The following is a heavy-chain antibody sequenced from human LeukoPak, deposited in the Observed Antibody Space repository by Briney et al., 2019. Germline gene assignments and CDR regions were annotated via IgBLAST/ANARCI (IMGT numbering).Heavy chain of an antibody. CDR2: INSGGTT. CDR3: ARNKGVYGSGSYDN. CDR1: GGSFSTYY. D-gene: IGHD3-10*01. V-gene: IGHV3-53*01. J-gene: IGHJ4*02. Sequence: ETLSLTCAVYGGSFSTYYWSWIRQAPGKGLEWVSQINSGGTTYYADSVKGRFTISRDNSKNTLYLQMNSLRAEDTAVYHCARNKGVYGSGSYDNWGPGTLVTVSS.